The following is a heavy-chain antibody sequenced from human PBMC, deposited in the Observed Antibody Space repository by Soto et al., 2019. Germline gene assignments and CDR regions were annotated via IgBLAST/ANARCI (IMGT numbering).Heavy chain of an antibody. CDR2: INPATGAA. D-gene: IGHD3-3*01. CDR3: ARGGGVGVAGSAAFDM. CDR1: GYPVTAYY. Sequence: QLHLVQSGAVVKKPGASVTVSCSASGYPVTAYYMHWVRQAPGRGLEWMGGINPATGAAKYTQTFRGRVPMAKDTSTRSVFMEPSGLTSEEPAVFYGARGGGVGVAGSAAFDMWGQGTLVTVSS. J-gene: IGHJ3*02. V-gene: IGHV1-2*02.